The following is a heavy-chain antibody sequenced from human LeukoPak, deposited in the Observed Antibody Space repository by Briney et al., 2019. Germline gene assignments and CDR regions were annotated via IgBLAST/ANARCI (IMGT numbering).Heavy chain of an antibody. CDR1: GGSISSYY. D-gene: IGHD6-19*01. CDR2: IYYSGST. Sequence: SETLSLTCTVSGGSISSYYWSWLRQPPGKGLEWIGYIYYSGSTNYNPSLKSRVTISVDTSKNQFSLKLSSVTAADTAVYYCARDRPGYSSGWYDLGGAFDIWGQGTMVTVSS. J-gene: IGHJ3*02. V-gene: IGHV4-59*01. CDR3: ARDRPGYSSGWYDLGGAFDI.